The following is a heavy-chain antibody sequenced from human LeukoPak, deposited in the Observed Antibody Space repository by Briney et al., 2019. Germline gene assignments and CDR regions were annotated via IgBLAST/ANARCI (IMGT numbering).Heavy chain of an antibody. CDR1: GYTFTSYA. D-gene: IGHD4-23*01. J-gene: IGHJ4*02. Sequence: ASVKVSCKASGYTFTSYAMHWARQAPGQRLEWMGWINAGNGNTKYSQKFQGRVTITRDTSASTAYMELSSLRSEDTAVYYCARGPDYGGLVIDYWGQGTLVTVSS. CDR3: ARGPDYGGLVIDY. V-gene: IGHV1-3*01. CDR2: INAGNGNT.